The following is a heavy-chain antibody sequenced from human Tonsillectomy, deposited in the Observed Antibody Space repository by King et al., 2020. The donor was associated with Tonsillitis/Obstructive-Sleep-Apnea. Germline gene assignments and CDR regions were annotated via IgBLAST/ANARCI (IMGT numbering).Heavy chain of an antibody. D-gene: IGHD3-22*01. CDR2: IDPSDSDT. V-gene: IGHV5-10-1*01. J-gene: IGHJ4*02. CDR3: ARHGSYDSFGYYLTYFEY. Sequence: MQLVQSGAEVKKPGESLRISCPGSGYSFTSYWISWVRQIPGKGLKWMGRIDPSDSDTTYSPSFQGLVTISADKSTSTAYLQWSSLKASDTAIYYCARHGSYDSFGYYLTYFEYWGQGALVTVSS. CDR1: GYSFTSYW.